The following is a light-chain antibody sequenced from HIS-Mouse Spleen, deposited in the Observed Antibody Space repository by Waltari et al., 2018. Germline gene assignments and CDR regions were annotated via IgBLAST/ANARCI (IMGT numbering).Light chain of an antibody. CDR3: YSTDSSGNHRV. J-gene: IGLJ2*01. V-gene: IGLV3-10*01. Sequence: SYELTQPPSVSVSPGQTARITCSGDALPKKYAYWYQQKSGQAPALVIYEDSKRPSGIPERFSGSSSETMATLTISVAQVEDEADYYCYSTDSSGNHRVFGGGTKLTVL. CDR2: EDS. CDR1: ALPKKY.